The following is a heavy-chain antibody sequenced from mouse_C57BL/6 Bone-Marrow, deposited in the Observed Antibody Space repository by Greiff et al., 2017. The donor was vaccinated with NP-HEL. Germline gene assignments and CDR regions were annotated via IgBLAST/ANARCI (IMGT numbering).Heavy chain of an antibody. CDR3: TREVIYYYGSSPFDY. Sequence: EVQGVESGEGLVKPGGSLKLSCAASGFTFSSYAMSWVRQTPEKRLEWVAYISSGGDYIYYADTVKGRFTISRDNARNTLYLQMSSLKSEDTAMYYCTREVIYYYGSSPFDYWGQGTTLTVSS. CDR2: ISSGGDYI. V-gene: IGHV5-9-1*02. D-gene: IGHD1-1*01. CDR1: GFTFSSYA. J-gene: IGHJ2*01.